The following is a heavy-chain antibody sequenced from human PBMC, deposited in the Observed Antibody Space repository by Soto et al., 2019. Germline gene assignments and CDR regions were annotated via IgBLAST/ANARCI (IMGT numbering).Heavy chain of an antibody. CDR2: ISTYNGNH. CDR3: ARARNRGNYFDF. D-gene: IGHD3-3*01. Sequence: GPGVKKPGASVKVSCKTSGYIFSNYGIGWLRQAPGQGLQWLGWISTYNGNHNHARTVQGRLTMTTDTSTTTAYMELSSLSSGDTAVYYCARARNRGNYFDFWGQGTLVTVSS. CDR1: GYIFSNYG. V-gene: IGHV1-18*01. J-gene: IGHJ4*02.